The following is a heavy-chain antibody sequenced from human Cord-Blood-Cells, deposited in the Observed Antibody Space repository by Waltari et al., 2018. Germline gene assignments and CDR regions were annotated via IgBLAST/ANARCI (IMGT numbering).Heavy chain of an antibody. Sequence: QVQLVESGGGVVQPGRSLRLSCAASGFTFSSYAMHWVRQAPRKGLAWVAVISYDGSNKYYADSVKGRFTISRDNSKNTLYLQMNSLRAEDTAVYYCARDGPYYYGSGSYYDDAFDIWGQGTMVTVSS. CDR1: GFTFSSYA. CDR3: ARDGPYYYGSGSYYDDAFDI. J-gene: IGHJ3*02. CDR2: ISYDGSNK. D-gene: IGHD3-10*01. V-gene: IGHV3-30*04.